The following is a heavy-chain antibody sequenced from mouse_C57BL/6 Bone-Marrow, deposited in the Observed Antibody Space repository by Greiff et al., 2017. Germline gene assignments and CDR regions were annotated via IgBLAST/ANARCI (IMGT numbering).Heavy chain of an antibody. D-gene: IGHD4-1*01. V-gene: IGHV5-16*01. J-gene: IGHJ1*03. CDR1: GFTFSDYY. Sequence: VKLVESEGGLVQPGSSMKLSCTASGFTFSDYYMAWVRQVPEKGLEWVANINYDGSSTYYLDSLKSRFIISRDNAKNILYLQMSSLKSEDTATYYCARDSGDWDWYFDVWGTGTTVTVSS. CDR3: ARDSGDWDWYFDV. CDR2: INYDGSST.